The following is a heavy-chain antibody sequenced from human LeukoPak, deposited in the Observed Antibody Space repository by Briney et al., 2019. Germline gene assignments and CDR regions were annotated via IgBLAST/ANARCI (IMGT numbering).Heavy chain of an antibody. D-gene: IGHD1-1*01. CDR2: INPNSGGT. CDR3: ARDFSFWNWNAPYPGYYYYYMDV. Sequence: ASVKVSCKASGYTFTGYYMHWVRQAPGQGLEWMGWINPNSGGTNYAQKFQGRVTMTRDTSISTAYMELSRLRSDDTAVYYCARDFSFWNWNAPYPGYYYYYMDVWGKGTTVTVSS. V-gene: IGHV1-2*02. J-gene: IGHJ6*03. CDR1: GYTFTGYY.